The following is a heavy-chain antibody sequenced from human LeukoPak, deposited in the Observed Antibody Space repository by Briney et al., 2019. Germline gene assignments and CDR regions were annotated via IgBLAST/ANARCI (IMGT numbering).Heavy chain of an antibody. CDR3: ARTYYYDSSGYYFDY. J-gene: IGHJ4*02. Sequence: ASVKVSCKASGYTFSSYAISWVRQAPGQGLEWMGGIIPIFDTGNYAQKFQGRLTITADESTSTAYMELSSLRSEDTAVYYCARTYYYDSSGYYFDYWGQGTLVTVSS. CDR1: GYTFSSYA. CDR2: IIPIFDTG. V-gene: IGHV1-69*13. D-gene: IGHD3-22*01.